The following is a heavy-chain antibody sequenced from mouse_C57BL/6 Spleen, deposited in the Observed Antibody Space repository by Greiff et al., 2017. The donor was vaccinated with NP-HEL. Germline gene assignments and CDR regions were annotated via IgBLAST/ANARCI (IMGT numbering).Heavy chain of an antibody. D-gene: IGHD2-3*01. J-gene: IGHJ2*01. CDR2: IDPSDSET. CDR1: GYTFTSYW. V-gene: IGHV1-52*01. CDR3: ARWSYDGYYGYFDY. Sequence: VKLQQPGAELVRPGSSVKLSCKASGYTFTSYWMHWVKQRPIQGLEWIGNIDPSDSETHYNQKFKDKATLTVDKSSSTAYMQLSSLTSEDSAVYYCARWSYDGYYGYFDYWGQGTTLTVSS.